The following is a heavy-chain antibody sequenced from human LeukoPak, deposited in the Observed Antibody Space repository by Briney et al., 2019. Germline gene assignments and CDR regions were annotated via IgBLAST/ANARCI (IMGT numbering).Heavy chain of an antibody. V-gene: IGHV1-69*13. D-gene: IGHD3-16*01. CDR3: ARGLLGIGRFDP. Sequence: SVKVSFKASGGTFSSYAISWVRQAPGQGLEWMGGIIPIFGTANYAQKFQGRVTITADESTSTAYMELSSLRSEDTAVYYCARGLLGIGRFDPWGQGTLVTVSS. CDR2: IIPIFGTA. J-gene: IGHJ5*02. CDR1: GGTFSSYA.